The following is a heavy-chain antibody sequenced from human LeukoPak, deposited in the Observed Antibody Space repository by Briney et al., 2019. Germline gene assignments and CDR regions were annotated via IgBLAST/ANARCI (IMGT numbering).Heavy chain of an antibody. V-gene: IGHV3-23*01. J-gene: IGHJ5*02. CDR3: AKSLYSSSWYDGGNWFDP. D-gene: IGHD6-13*01. CDR1: GFTFRNCA. Sequence: GGSLRLSCAASGFTFRNCAMSWVRQAPGKGLEWVSAISGSGGSTYYADSVKGRFTISRDNSKNTLYPQMNSLRAEDTAVYYCAKSLYSSSWYDGGNWFDPWGQGTLVTVSS. CDR2: ISGSGGST.